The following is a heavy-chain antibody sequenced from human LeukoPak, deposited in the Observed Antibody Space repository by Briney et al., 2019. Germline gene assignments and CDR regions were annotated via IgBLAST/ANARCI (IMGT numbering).Heavy chain of an antibody. J-gene: IGHJ4*02. Sequence: SETLSLTCTVSGGSISSYYWSWIRQPPGKGLEWIGYIYYSGSTNYNPSLKSRVTISVDTSKNQFSLKLSSVTAADTAVYYCARGMYDSSGTYYGFDYWGQGTLVTVSS. CDR2: IYYSGST. CDR3: ARGMYDSSGTYYGFDY. CDR1: GGSISSYY. V-gene: IGHV4-59*12. D-gene: IGHD3-22*01.